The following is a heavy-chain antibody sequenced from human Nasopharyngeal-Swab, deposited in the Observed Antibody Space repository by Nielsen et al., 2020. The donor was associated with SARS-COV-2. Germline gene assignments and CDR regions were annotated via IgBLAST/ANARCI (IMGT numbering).Heavy chain of an antibody. V-gene: IGHV3-9*01. CDR3: AKTMVYSSSSYYFDY. CDR2: ISWNSGSI. J-gene: IGHJ4*02. D-gene: IGHD6-6*01. Sequence: GGSLRLSCAASGFTFDAYAMHWVRQAPGKGLEWVSGISWNSGSIGYADSVKGRFTISRDNAKNSLYLQMNSLRAEDTALYYCAKTMVYSSSSYYFDYWGQGTLVTVSS. CDR1: GFTFDAYA.